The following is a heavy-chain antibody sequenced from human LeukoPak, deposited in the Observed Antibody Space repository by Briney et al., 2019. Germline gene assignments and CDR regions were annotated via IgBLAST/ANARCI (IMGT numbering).Heavy chain of an antibody. Sequence: GGSLRLSCSASGFIFSTYAMHWVRQPPGKGLEWLAAISYDGSNRCNADSVKGRFTISRDTSKNTLYLQMNSLRAEDTAVYYCFTMVRWGQGTLVTVSS. J-gene: IGHJ4*02. CDR1: GFIFSTYA. CDR2: ISYDGSNR. D-gene: IGHD3-10*01. CDR3: FTMVR. V-gene: IGHV3-30-3*01.